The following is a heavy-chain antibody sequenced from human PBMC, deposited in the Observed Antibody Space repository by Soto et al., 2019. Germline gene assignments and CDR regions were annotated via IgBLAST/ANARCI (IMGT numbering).Heavy chain of an antibody. V-gene: IGHV3-7*05. D-gene: IGHD3-16*02. J-gene: IGHJ4*02. CDR3: ARGLGRDVWGSYRRFDY. Sequence: GGSLRLSCAASGFTFSSYWMSWVRQAPGKGLEWVANIKQDGSEKYYVDSVKGRFTISRDNAKNSLYLQMNSLRAEDTAVYYCARGLGRDVWGSYRRFDYWGQGTLVTVSS. CDR1: GFTFSSYW. CDR2: IKQDGSEK.